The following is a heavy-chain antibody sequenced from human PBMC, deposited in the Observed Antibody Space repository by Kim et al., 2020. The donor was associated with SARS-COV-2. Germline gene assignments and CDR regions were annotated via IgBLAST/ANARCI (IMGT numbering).Heavy chain of an antibody. CDR3: ARESRGSGYYYLQGGYFDY. V-gene: IGHV4-59*01. J-gene: IGHJ4*02. Sequence: SRVTLSVDTSKNQFSLKLSSVTAADTAVYYCARESRGSGYYYLQGGYFDYWGQGTLVTVSS. D-gene: IGHD3-22*01.